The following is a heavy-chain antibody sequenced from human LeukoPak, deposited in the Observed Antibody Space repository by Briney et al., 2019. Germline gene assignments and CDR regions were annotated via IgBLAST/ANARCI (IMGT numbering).Heavy chain of an antibody. V-gene: IGHV1-18*01. J-gene: IGHJ3*02. CDR3: PRRTLNFGGSFAFDI. CDR1: GYTFTGYG. Sequence: ASVNVSCKASGYTFTGYGISWVRQAPGQGLEWMGWISAYNGNTKYAQKFQGRVTMTTDTSTSTAYMELRSLRSDDTAVYNCPRRTLNFGGSFAFDIWGQGTMVTVSS. CDR2: ISAYNGNT. D-gene: IGHD3-10*01.